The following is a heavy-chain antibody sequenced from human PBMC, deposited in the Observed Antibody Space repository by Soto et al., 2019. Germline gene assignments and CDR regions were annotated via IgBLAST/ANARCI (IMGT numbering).Heavy chain of an antibody. Sequence: QLQLQESGPGLVKPSENLSLTCSVSGGSISSPSYYWGWIRQPPGKGLEWIGSIYYRGNTYYNPSLKSRVTISVDTSRNPFSLKVNSVTAADTAVYFCARLPGITTLRRDYWGQGTLVTVSS. CDR1: GGSISSPSYY. V-gene: IGHV4-39*01. CDR2: IYYRGNT. CDR3: ARLPGITTLRRDY. J-gene: IGHJ4*02. D-gene: IGHD1-1*01.